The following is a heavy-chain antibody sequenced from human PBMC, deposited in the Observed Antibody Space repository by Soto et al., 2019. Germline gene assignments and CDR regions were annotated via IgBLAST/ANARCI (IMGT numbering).Heavy chain of an antibody. CDR3: AMVDNYVTPTPLDV. V-gene: IGHV1-18*01. Sequence: QVRLVQSGDEVRKPGSSVKVSCKASGYIFVNYGIAWVRQAPGQGLGWMGWISPNSGNTHYASKVQGRQTMTPDTSTSTAYRDLGSLTSGGTAVYYCAMVDNYVTPTPLDVWGQGTTVTVSS. CDR1: GYIFVNYG. CDR2: ISPNSGNT. D-gene: IGHD3-16*01. J-gene: IGHJ6*02.